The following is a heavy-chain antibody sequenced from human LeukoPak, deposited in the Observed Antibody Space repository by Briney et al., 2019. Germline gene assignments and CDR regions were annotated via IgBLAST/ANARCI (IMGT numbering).Heavy chain of an antibody. D-gene: IGHD3-9*01. J-gene: IGHJ4*02. CDR1: GFTFSSYA. V-gene: IGHV3-23*01. CDR2: ISGSGAST. Sequence: PGGSLRLSCAASGFTFSSYAMSWVRQAPGKGLEWVSAISGSGASTYYADSVKSRFTISRDTSKNTLYLQMNSLRAEDTVVYHCAEASVRARLTIFRFRDLTPCFDFWGQGTLVTVSS. CDR3: AEASVRARLTIFRFRDLTPCFDF.